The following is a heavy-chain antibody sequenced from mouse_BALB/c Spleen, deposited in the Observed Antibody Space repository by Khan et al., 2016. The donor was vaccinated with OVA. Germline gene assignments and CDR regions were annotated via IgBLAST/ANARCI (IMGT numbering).Heavy chain of an antibody. CDR1: GFSLTNYG. Sequence: QVQLKESGPGLVAPSQSLSITCTISGFSLTNYGVHWVRQPPGKGLEWLLVIWNDGPTTYNLASKSRLTISNEKTKRQDFFKMNSLQTNDTTMYCCARQPYYRCNIMDYWSKGTSVSVS. CDR3: ARQPYYRCNIMDY. D-gene: IGHD2-12*01. CDR2: IWNDGPT. V-gene: IGHV2-6-1*01. J-gene: IGHJ4*01.